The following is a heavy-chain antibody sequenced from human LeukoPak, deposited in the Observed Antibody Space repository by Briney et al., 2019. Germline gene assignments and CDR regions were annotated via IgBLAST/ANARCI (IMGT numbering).Heavy chain of an antibody. CDR2: ISDIGSI. V-gene: IGHV4-59*08. Sequence: PSETLSLTCTVSGGSISSYYWSWIRQPPGKGLEWIAYISDIGSINYNPSLKSRVTISLDTSKNQFSLKLSSVTAADTAVYYCAGHHPRNTVDFWGQGTLVTVPP. D-gene: IGHD2/OR15-2a*01. CDR1: GGSISSYY. J-gene: IGHJ4*02. CDR3: AGHHPRNTVDF.